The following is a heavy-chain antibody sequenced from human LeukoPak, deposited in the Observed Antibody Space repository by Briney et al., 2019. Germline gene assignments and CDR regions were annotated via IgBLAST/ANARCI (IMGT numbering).Heavy chain of an antibody. CDR1: GFTFSNYW. V-gene: IGHV3-7*01. D-gene: IGHD3-9*01. Sequence: GGSLRLSCAASGFTFSNYWMNWVRQTPDKGLEWVANIKQDGSEIYYVDSVKGRFTISGDNAKNSLYLQMNSLRGEDTAVYYCTTLDWYHAFDVWGQGTVVTVSS. CDR3: TTLDWYHAFDV. CDR2: IKQDGSEI. J-gene: IGHJ3*01.